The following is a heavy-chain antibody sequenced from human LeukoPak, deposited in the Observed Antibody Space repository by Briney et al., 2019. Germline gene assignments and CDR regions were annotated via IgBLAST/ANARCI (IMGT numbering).Heavy chain of an antibody. D-gene: IGHD3-3*01. V-gene: IGHV4-39*01. Sequence: PSETLSLTCTVSGGTISSSSYYWGRLRQPPGTGLEWIGSIYYSGTTYYNPSLKSRVTISVDTSKSQFSLRLTSVTAADTAVYYCARHVRFLEWLSSYYFDYWGQGTLVTVSS. CDR1: GGTISSSSYY. J-gene: IGHJ4*02. CDR2: IYYSGTT. CDR3: ARHVRFLEWLSSYYFDY.